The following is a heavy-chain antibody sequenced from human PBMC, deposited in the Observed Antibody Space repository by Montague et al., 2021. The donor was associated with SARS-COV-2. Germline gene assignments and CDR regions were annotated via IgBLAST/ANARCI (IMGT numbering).Heavy chain of an antibody. Sequence: SETLSLTCTVSGGSISGSSYYWGWIRQPPGKGLEWIGSIYYSGSTYYNPSLKSRVTTSVDTSKNQFSLKLSSVTAAGTAVYYCARRVTGTTVHYYYYGMDVWGQGTTVTVSS. CDR1: GGSISGSSYY. CDR2: IYYSGST. J-gene: IGHJ6*02. D-gene: IGHD1-20*01. CDR3: ARRVTGTTVHYYYYGMDV. V-gene: IGHV4-39*01.